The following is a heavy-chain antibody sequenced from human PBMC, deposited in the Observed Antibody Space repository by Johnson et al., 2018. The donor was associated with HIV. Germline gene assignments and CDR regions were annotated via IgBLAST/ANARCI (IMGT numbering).Heavy chain of an antibody. Sequence: VQLVESGGGVVQPGRSLRLSCEASGFTFSSYGIHWVRQAPGKGLEWVAVISYDGSNKYYGDSVKGRFTISRDNSKNTLYLQMNSLRAEDTAVYYCAKDLQWLAEGAFDIWGQGTMVTVSS. D-gene: IGHD6-19*01. J-gene: IGHJ3*02. V-gene: IGHV3-30*18. CDR2: ISYDGSNK. CDR1: GFTFSSYG. CDR3: AKDLQWLAEGAFDI.